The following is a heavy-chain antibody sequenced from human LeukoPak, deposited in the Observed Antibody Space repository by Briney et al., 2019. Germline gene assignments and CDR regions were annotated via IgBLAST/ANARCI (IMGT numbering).Heavy chain of an antibody. D-gene: IGHD3-22*01. J-gene: IGHJ4*02. Sequence: SETPSLTCTVSGGSISSSSYYWGWIRQPPGKGLEWIGEINHSGSTNYNPSLKSRVTISVDTSKNQFSLKLSSVTAADTAVYYCARGGHSDYYDSSGYCDYWGQGTLVTVSS. CDR1: GGSISSSSYY. CDR2: INHSGST. V-gene: IGHV4-39*07. CDR3: ARGGHSDYYDSSGYCDY.